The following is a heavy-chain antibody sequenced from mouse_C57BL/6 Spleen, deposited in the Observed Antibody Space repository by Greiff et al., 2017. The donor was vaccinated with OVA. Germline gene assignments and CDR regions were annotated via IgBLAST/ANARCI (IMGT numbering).Heavy chain of an antibody. D-gene: IGHD1-1*01. CDR1: GFSLTSYG. J-gene: IGHJ2*01. V-gene: IGHV2-2*01. Sequence: VQRVESGPGLVQPSQSLSITCTVSGFSLTSYGVHWVRQSPGKGLEWLGVIWSGGSTDYNAAFISRLSISKDNSKSQVFFKMNSLQADDTAIYYCARSTVVATPDYFDYWGQGTTLTVSS. CDR2: IWSGGST. CDR3: ARSTVVATPDYFDY.